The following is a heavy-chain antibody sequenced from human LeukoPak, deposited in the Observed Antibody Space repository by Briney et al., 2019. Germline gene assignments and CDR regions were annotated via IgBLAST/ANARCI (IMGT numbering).Heavy chain of an antibody. D-gene: IGHD6-13*01. Sequence: GGSPRLSCAASGFTFSSYEMNWVRQAPGKGLEWVSYISSSGSTIYYADSVKGRFTISRDNAKNSLYLQMNSLRAEDTAMYYCARDSSWHVPVPENPVAFDYWGQGTLVTVSS. CDR2: ISSSGSTI. V-gene: IGHV3-48*03. J-gene: IGHJ4*02. CDR3: ARDSSWHVPVPENPVAFDY. CDR1: GFTFSSYE.